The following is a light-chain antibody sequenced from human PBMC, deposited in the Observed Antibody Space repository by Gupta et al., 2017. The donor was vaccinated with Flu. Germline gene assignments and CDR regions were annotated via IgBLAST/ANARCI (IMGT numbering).Light chain of an antibody. CDR2: DVS. CDR1: SDVGGYNY. CDR3: SSYTSSSTLNYV. V-gene: IGLV2-14*04. Sequence: SDVGGYNYVSWYQQHPGKAPKLMIYDVSNRPSGVSNRFSGSKSGNTASLTISGLHAEDEADYYCSSYTSSSTLNYVFGTGTKVTVL. J-gene: IGLJ1*01.